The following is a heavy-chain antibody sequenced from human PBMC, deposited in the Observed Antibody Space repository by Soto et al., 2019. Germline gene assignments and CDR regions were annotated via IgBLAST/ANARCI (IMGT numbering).Heavy chain of an antibody. D-gene: IGHD6-13*01. Sequence: PSETLSLTCTVSGASISSGGYYWSWIRQHPGKGLEWIGGIYYSGVTYYNPSLKSRVTISVDTSKNQFSLKLSSVTAADTAVYYCARDRRQHPEPGAFDVWGQGTTVTVSS. CDR2: IYYSGVT. CDR1: GASISSGGYY. J-gene: IGHJ3*01. CDR3: ARDRRQHPEPGAFDV. V-gene: IGHV4-31*03.